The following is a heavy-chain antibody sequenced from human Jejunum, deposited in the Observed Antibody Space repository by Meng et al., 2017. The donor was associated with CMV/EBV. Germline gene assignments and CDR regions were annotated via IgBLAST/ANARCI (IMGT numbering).Heavy chain of an antibody. J-gene: IGHJ2*01. V-gene: IGHV1-69-2*01. Sequence: KVSGYPFTDYYIHWVQQAPGKGLEWMGLVDPEDGETIYAEKSQGRVTISADTSTDTIYMELSSLRSEDTAVYFCALGLYTTSWFFDLWGRGTLVTVSS. CDR2: VDPEDGET. D-gene: IGHD1-14*01. CDR1: GYPFTDYY. CDR3: ALGLYTTSWFFDL.